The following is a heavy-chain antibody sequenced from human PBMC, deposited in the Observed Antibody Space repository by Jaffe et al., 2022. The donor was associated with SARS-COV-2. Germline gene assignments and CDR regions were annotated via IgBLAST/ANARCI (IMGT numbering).Heavy chain of an antibody. J-gene: IGHJ4*02. V-gene: IGHV3-30*18. CDR2: MSYNGRDR. D-gene: IGHD4-17*01. Sequence: QVQLVESGGGVVQPGRSLRLSCAASGFTFSSYGMHWVRQAPGKGLEWVALMSYNGRDRYYADSVKGRFTISRDNSKNTLYLQMNSLREEDTAIYYCVKDGQSFGDYVSCGYWGQGTPVTVSS. CDR1: GFTFSSYG. CDR3: VKDGQSFGDYVSCGY.